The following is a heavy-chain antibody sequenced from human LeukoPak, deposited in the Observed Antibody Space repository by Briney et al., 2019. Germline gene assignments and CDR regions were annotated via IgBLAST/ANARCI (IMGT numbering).Heavy chain of an antibody. CDR2: ISSSGSTI. CDR1: GFTFSDYY. J-gene: IGHJ4*02. D-gene: IGHD2-2*01. CDR3: ARVPTCSSSSCHGY. V-gene: IGHV3-11*04. Sequence: GGSLRLSCAASGFTFSDYYMSWIRQAPGKGLEWVSYISSSGSTIYYADSVKGRFTISRDNAKNSLYLQMNSLRAEDTAVYYCARVPTCSSSSCHGYWGQGTLVTVSS.